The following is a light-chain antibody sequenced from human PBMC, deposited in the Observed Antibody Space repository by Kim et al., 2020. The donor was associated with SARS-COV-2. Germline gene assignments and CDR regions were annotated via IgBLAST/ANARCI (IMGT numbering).Light chain of an antibody. Sequence: EIVLTQSPATLSLSPGERATLSCRASQSVSSYLAWYQQNPGQAPRLLIDDASNRATGSPARLSGSGSGTEFTLTISSLEPEDCAVYYCQQRSKWPPLYTFGQGTKLEI. J-gene: IGKJ2*01. CDR3: QQRSKWPPLYT. CDR2: DAS. CDR1: QSVSSY. V-gene: IGKV3-11*01.